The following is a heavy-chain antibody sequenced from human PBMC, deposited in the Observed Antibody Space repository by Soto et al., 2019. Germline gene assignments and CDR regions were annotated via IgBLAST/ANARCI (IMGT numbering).Heavy chain of an antibody. CDR1: GFTFNNYA. Sequence: GGSLRLSCAASGFTFNNYAMNWVRQAPGKGLEWVSVISGSGGSTYYADSVKGRFTISRDNSKNTLYLQMNSLRAEDTAVYYCERIDSSSWYSYYWGQGTLVTVSS. V-gene: IGHV3-23*01. J-gene: IGHJ4*02. CDR3: ERIDSSSWYSYY. D-gene: IGHD6-13*01. CDR2: ISGSGGST.